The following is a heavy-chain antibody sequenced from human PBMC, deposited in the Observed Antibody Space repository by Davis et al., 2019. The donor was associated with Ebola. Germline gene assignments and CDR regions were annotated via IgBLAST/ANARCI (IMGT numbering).Heavy chain of an antibody. D-gene: IGHD6-6*01. CDR1: GGSISSGSYY. J-gene: IGHJ5*02. Sequence: MPSETLSLTCSVSGGSISSGSYYWGWIRQPPGKGLEWIGSINYSGNTFYNPSLKSRVTISVDTSKNQFSLKLSSVTAANTAVYYCARTSSIAALGWWFDPWGQGTLVTVSS. CDR2: INYSGNT. CDR3: ARTSSIAALGWWFDP. V-gene: IGHV4-39*01.